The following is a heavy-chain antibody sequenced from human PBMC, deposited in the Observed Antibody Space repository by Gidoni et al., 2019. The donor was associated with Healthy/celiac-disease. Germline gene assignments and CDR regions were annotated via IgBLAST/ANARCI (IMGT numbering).Heavy chain of an antibody. CDR2: MSWNSGSI. Sequence: EVQLVESGGGLVQPGRSLRLSCAASGFTFDDYAMHWVRQAPGKGLEWVSGMSWNSGSIGYADSVKGRFTISRDNAKNSLCLQMNSLRAEDTALYYCAKDIRIYYYYYGMDVWGQGTTVTVSS. CDR3: AKDIRIYYYYYGMDV. V-gene: IGHV3-9*01. J-gene: IGHJ6*02. CDR1: GFTFDDYA.